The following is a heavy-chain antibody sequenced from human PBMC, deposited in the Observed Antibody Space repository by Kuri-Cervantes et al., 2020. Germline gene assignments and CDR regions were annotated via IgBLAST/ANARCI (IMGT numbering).Heavy chain of an antibody. V-gene: IGHV3-20*04. CDR1: GFTFDDYG. CDR3: AREPSGSNAGAVDY. Sequence: GGSLRLSCAASGFTFDDYGMSWVRQAPGKGLEWVSGINWNGGSTGYADSVKGRFTISRDNAKNSLYLQMNSLRAEDTALYYCAREPSGSNAGAVDYWGQGTLVTVSS. D-gene: IGHD4-23*01. CDR2: INWNGGST. J-gene: IGHJ4*02.